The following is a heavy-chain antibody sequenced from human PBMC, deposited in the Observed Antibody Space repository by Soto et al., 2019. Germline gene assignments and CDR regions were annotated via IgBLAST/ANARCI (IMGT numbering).Heavy chain of an antibody. Sequence: QVQLVQSGAEVKKPGSSVKVSCKASGGTFSSYAISWVRQAPGQGLEWMGGIIPIFGTANYAQKSQGRVTITADKSTSTAYMELSSLRSEDTAVYYCARSTYYYDSSGYLDYYYYGMDVWGQGTTVTVSS. CDR3: ARSTYYYDSSGYLDYYYYGMDV. V-gene: IGHV1-69*06. CDR1: GGTFSSYA. CDR2: IIPIFGTA. J-gene: IGHJ6*02. D-gene: IGHD3-22*01.